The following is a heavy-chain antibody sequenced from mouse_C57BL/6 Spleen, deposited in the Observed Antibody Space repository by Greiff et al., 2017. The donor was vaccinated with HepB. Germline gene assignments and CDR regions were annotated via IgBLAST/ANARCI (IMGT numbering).Heavy chain of an antibody. CDR1: GYTFTSYW. V-gene: IGHV1-55*01. CDR2: IYPGSGST. J-gene: IGHJ4*01. D-gene: IGHD1-1*01. Sequence: QVQLQQPGAELVKPGASVKMSCKASGYTFTSYWITWVKQRPGQGLEWIGDIYPGSGSTNYNEKFKSKATLTVDTSSSTAYMQLSSLTSEDSAVYYCARVLHYYGSSLLYYAMDYWGQGTSVTVSS. CDR3: ARVLHYYGSSLLYYAMDY.